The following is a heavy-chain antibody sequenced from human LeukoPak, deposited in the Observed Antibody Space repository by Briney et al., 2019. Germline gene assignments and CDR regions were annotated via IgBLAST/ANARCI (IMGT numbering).Heavy chain of an antibody. V-gene: IGHV1-2*02. J-gene: IGHJ6*03. Sequence: ASVKVSCKASGYTFTGYYMHWVRQAPGQGLEWMGWINPNSGGTNYAQKFQGRVTMTRDTSISTAYMDLSRLRSDDTAVYYCARGPNYYDSGGYYSYYYYMDVWGKGTTVTVSS. D-gene: IGHD3-22*01. CDR3: ARGPNYYDSGGYYSYYYYMDV. CDR1: GYTFTGYY. CDR2: INPNSGGT.